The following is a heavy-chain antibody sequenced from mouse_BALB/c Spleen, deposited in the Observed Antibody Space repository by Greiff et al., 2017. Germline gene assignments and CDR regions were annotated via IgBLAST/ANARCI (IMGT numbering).Heavy chain of an antibody. CDR3: ATGYGGYAMDY. CDR1: GFTFSSYA. V-gene: IGHV5-6-5*01. CDR2: ISSGGST. Sequence: EVKVEESGGGLVKPGGSLKLSCAASGFTFSSYAMSWVRQTPEKRLEWVASISSGGSTYYPDSVKGRFTISRDNARNILYLQMSSMRSEDTAMYYCATGYGGYAMDYWGQGTSVTVSS. J-gene: IGHJ4*01. D-gene: IGHD1-1*02.